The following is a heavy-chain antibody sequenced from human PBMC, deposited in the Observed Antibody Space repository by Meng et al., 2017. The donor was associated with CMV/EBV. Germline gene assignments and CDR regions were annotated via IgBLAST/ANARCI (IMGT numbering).Heavy chain of an antibody. CDR2: IKQDGSEK. CDR3: AGDMVVPATASYYFDY. Sequence: GESLKISCAASGFTFSSYWMSWVRQAPGKGLEWVANIKQDGSEKYYVDSVKGRFTISRDNAKNSLYLQMNSLRAEDTAVYYCAGDMVVPATASYYFDYWGQGTLVTVSS. J-gene: IGHJ4*02. V-gene: IGHV3-7*01. CDR1: GFTFSSYW. D-gene: IGHD2-2*01.